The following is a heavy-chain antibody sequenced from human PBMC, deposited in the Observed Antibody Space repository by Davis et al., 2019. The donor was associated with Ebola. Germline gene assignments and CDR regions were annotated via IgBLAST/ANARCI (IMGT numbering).Heavy chain of an antibody. V-gene: IGHV1-18*01. J-gene: IGHJ6*04. CDR1: GYTFTTYG. D-gene: IGHD2-15*01. CDR3: ARDRYCSGGSCYSSYYYGMDV. CDR2: ISTYNDNT. Sequence: AASVKVSCKASGYTFTTYGISWVRQAPGQGLEWMGWISTYNDNTNYAQKLQGRVTMTTDTSTSTAYMELRSLRSDDTAVYYCARDRYCSGGSCYSSYYYGMDVWGKGTTVTVSS.